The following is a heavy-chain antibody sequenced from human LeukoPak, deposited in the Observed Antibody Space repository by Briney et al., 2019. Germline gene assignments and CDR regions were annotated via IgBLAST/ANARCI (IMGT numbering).Heavy chain of an antibody. J-gene: IGHJ4*02. CDR3: ARGARIDTGTFDY. D-gene: IGHD4-17*01. CDR2: INHSGST. Sequence: SETLSLTCAVYGGSFSGYYWSSIRQPPGKGLEWIGEINHSGSTNYNPSLKSRVTISVDTSKNQFSLKLSSVTAADTAVYYCARGARIDTGTFDYWGQGTLVTVSS. V-gene: IGHV4-34*01. CDR1: GGSFSGYY.